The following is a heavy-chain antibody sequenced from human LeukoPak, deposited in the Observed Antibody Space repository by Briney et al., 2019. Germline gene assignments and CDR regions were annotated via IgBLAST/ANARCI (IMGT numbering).Heavy chain of an antibody. CDR2: ITSSGDAT. Sequence: GGSLRVSCAASGFTFNIYSMSWVRQAPGKGLEWVSSITSSGDATFYADYVKDRFTIYRDNSKNMLYLQMSRLRAEDTAVYYCAKDRPNYHESNGHYYRPNGDYWGQGTLVTVSS. J-gene: IGHJ4*02. D-gene: IGHD3-22*01. CDR3: AKDRPNYHESNGHYYRPNGDY. V-gene: IGHV3-23*01. CDR1: GFTFNIYS.